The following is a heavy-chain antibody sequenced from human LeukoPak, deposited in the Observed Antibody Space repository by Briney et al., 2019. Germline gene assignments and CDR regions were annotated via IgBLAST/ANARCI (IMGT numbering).Heavy chain of an antibody. Sequence: GRSLRLSCVASGFTFSRYAMHWVRQAPGKGLEWVSDIFSDRSDKFYADSVRGRFTIPRDDSKNTLYLQISSLRVEDTALYYCARDNADRNMGNAFDYWGQGTLVTVSS. D-gene: IGHD1-26*01. V-gene: IGHV3-30*04. CDR2: IFSDRSDK. CDR1: GFTFSRYA. J-gene: IGHJ4*02. CDR3: ARDNADRNMGNAFDY.